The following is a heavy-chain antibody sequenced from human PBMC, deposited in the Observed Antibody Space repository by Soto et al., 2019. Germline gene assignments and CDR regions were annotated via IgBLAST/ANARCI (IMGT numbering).Heavy chain of an antibody. CDR1: GFTFSGSA. CDR2: IRSKANSYAT. Sequence: GGSLRLSCAASGFTFSGSAMHWVRQASGKGLEWVGRIRSKANSYATAYAASVKGRFTISRDDSKNTAYLQMNSLKTEDTAVYYCTEGGIQHNNSDYWGQGTLVTVSS. V-gene: IGHV3-73*01. CDR3: TEGGIQHNNSDY. J-gene: IGHJ4*02. D-gene: IGHD5-18*01.